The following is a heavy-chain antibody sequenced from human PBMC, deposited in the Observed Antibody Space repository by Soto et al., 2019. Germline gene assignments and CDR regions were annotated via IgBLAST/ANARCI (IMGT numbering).Heavy chain of an antibody. D-gene: IGHD3-10*01. CDR2: IDPSDSYT. CDR1: GYSFTSYW. V-gene: IGHV5-10-1*01. Sequence: PGESLKISCKGSGYSFTSYWISWVRQMPGKGLEWMGRIDPSDSYTNYSPSFQGHVTISADKSISTAYLQWSSLKASDTAMYYCARLGSYGSGSYYKYYYYYGMDVWGQGTTVTVSS. J-gene: IGHJ6*02. CDR3: ARLGSYGSGSYYKYYYYYGMDV.